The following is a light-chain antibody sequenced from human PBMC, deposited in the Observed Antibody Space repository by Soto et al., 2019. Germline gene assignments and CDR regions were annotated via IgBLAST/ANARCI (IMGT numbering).Light chain of an antibody. Sequence: QSALTQPASVSGSPGQSITISCTGTSSDVGGYNYVSWYQHHPGKAPKLMIYDVSNRPSGVSSRFSGSKSGNTASLTISGLQAEDEADYYCSSYRSSSTLWVFGGGTQLTVL. V-gene: IGLV2-14*03. CDR3: SSYRSSSTLWV. CDR2: DVS. CDR1: SSDVGGYNY. J-gene: IGLJ3*02.